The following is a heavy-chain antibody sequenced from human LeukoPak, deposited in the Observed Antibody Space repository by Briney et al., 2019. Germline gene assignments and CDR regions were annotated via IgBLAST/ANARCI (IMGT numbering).Heavy chain of an antibody. J-gene: IGHJ2*01. D-gene: IGHD3-10*01. Sequence: SETLSLTCTVFGGSISTYYWSWIRQPPGKGLEWIGYIRYSGSSNYNPSLKSRLTISVDTSKNQFSLKLSSVTAADTAVYFRARYGQHYYFDLWGRGTLVTVSS. CDR1: GGSISTYY. CDR3: ARYGQHYYFDL. V-gene: IGHV4-59*01. CDR2: IRYSGSS.